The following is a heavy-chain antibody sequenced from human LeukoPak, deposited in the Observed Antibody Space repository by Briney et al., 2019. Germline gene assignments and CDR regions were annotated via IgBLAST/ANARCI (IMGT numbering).Heavy chain of an antibody. CDR3: ARREPNSEFDY. CDR2: INPNSGGT. Sequence: ASVKVSCKASGYTFTGYYMHWVRQAPGQVLAWMGWINPNSGGTNYAQKFQGRVTMTRDTSISTAYMELSRLRSEDTAVYYCARREPNSEFDYWGQGTLVTISS. J-gene: IGHJ4*02. D-gene: IGHD1-7*01. V-gene: IGHV1-2*02. CDR1: GYTFTGYY.